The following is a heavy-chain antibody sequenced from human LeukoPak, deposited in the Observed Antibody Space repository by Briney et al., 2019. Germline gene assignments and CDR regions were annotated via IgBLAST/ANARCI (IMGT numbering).Heavy chain of an antibody. D-gene: IGHD3-3*01. J-gene: IGHJ6*03. CDR1: GFTFSSYS. CDR2: ISSSSSYI. V-gene: IGHV3-21*01. CDR3: ARGHYDSWPYYYYMDV. Sequence: GGSLRLSCAASGFTFSSYSMNWVRQAPGKGLEWVSSISSSSSYIYYADSVKGRFTISRDNAKNSLYLQMNSLRAEDTAVYYCARGHYDSWPYYYYMDVWGKGTTVTVSS.